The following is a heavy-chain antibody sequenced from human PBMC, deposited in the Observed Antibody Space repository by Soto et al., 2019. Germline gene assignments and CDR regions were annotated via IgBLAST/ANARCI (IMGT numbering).Heavy chain of an antibody. CDR3: AKDPNGDYIVAFDF. V-gene: IGHV3-23*01. Sequence: EVQVLESGGGLVQPGGSLRLSCAASGFIFSNYAMLWVRQAPGKGLEWVSAMTADGGDARYADSVRGRLTISRDNSKSTLYLQMNSLRAEDTAVYYCAKDPNGDYIVAFDFWGQGILVTVSS. D-gene: IGHD4-17*01. J-gene: IGHJ3*01. CDR1: GFIFSNYA. CDR2: MTADGGDA.